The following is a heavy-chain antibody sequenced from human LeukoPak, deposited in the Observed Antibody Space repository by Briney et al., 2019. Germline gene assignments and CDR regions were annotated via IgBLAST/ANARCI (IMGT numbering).Heavy chain of an antibody. Sequence: GASVKVSCKASGYTFTSYGISWVRQAPGQGLEWMGRIIPILGIANYAQKFQGRVTITADKSTSTAYMELSSLRSEDTAVYYCARDPNEYNWNDYNWFDPWGQGTLVTVSS. CDR3: ARDPNEYNWNDYNWFDP. CDR2: IIPILGIA. V-gene: IGHV1-69*04. CDR1: GYTFTSYG. J-gene: IGHJ5*02. D-gene: IGHD1-20*01.